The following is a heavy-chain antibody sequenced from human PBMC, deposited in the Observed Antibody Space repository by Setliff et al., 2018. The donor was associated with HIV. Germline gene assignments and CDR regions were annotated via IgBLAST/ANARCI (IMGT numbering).Heavy chain of an antibody. CDR3: ARVGRGPYYFFDF. V-gene: IGHV1-2*02. CDR1: GYTFTGHY. J-gene: IGHJ4*02. Sequence: ASVKVSCKTSGYTFTGHYIHWLRQAPGQGLEWVAWINPNNGVTNYAQKFKWKVMTTMETSIDTAYLEVRSLTSDDTAVYYCARVGRGPYYFFDFWGQGTQVTVSS. CDR2: INPNNGVT. D-gene: IGHD3-10*01.